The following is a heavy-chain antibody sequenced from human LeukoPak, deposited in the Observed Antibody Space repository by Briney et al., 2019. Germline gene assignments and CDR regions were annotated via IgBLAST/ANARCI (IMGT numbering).Heavy chain of an antibody. CDR2: ISGSGDIT. J-gene: IGHJ4*02. D-gene: IGHD6-13*01. Sequence: GGSQRLSCAASAFSFSNYAMSWVRQAPGKGLEWVSAISGSGDITNYADSVKGRFTISRDNSKNTLYLQMNSLRAEDTAVYYCAKVFAAAFLDYWGQGTLVTVSS. CDR3: AKVFAAAFLDY. CDR1: AFSFSNYA. V-gene: IGHV3-23*01.